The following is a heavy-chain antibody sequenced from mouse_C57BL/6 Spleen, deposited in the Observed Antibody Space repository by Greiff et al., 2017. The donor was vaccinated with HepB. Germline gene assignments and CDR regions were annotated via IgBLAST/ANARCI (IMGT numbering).Heavy chain of an antibody. D-gene: IGHD1-1*01. CDR3: ARGYYGRGAMDY. CDR2: IYPGSGST. Sequence: QVQLQQPGAELVKPGASVKMSCKASGYTFTSYWITWVKQRPGQGLEWIGDIYPGSGSTKYNEKFKSKATLTVDTSSSTAYMHLRSLTAEDSAVYYCARGYYGRGAMDYWGQGTSVTVSS. V-gene: IGHV1-55*01. CDR1: GYTFTSYW. J-gene: IGHJ4*01.